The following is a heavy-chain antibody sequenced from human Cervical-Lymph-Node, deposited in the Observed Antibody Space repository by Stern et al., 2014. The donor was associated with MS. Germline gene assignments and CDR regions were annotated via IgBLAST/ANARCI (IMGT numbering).Heavy chain of an antibody. D-gene: IGHD6-13*01. CDR1: RGSIRTYY. CDR3: ARDGSWSPLDY. J-gene: IGHJ4*02. Sequence: QVQLQASGPRQVKTAETLSLTCSVSRGSIRTYYWTWIRQPAGKGLEWIGRFSTTGTPGYTPSLKIRSTMSVAPSKNQFSLQLNSVTAADTAMYFCARDGSWSPLDYWGQGILVTVSS. CDR2: FSTTGTP. V-gene: IGHV4-4*07.